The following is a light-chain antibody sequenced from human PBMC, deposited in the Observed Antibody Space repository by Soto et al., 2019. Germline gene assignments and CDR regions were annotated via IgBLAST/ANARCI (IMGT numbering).Light chain of an antibody. CDR1: QSISSY. CDR2: AAS. Sequence: IQITPSPCSLSASVLYTVPSTCRTSQSISSYLNWYQQKPGKAPKLLIYAASSLQSVVPSRFSGSGSGTDFTLTISSLQPEDFATYYCQQSYSTPPWTFGQGTKVDIK. J-gene: IGKJ1*01. CDR3: QQSYSTPPWT. V-gene: IGKV1-39*01.